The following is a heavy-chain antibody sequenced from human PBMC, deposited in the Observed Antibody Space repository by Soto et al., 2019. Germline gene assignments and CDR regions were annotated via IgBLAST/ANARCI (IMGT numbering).Heavy chain of an antibody. D-gene: IGHD3-22*01. V-gene: IGHV1-69*13. J-gene: IGHJ4*02. Sequence: ASVKVSCKASGGTFSSYAISWVRQAPGQGLGWMGGIIPIFGTANYAQKFQGRVTITADESTSTAYMELSSLRSEDTAVYYCARADDYHDSSGYLFDYWGQGTLVTVSS. CDR2: IIPIFGTA. CDR1: GGTFSSYA. CDR3: ARADDYHDSSGYLFDY.